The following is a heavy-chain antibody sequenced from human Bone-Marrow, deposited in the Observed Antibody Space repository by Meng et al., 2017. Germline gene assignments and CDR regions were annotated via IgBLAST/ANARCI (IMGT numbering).Heavy chain of an antibody. CDR2: ISYDGSNK. D-gene: IGHD5-12*01. Sequence: GESLKISCAASGFTFSSYAMHWVRQAPGKGLEWVAVISYDGSNKYYADSVKGRFTISRDNSKNTLYLQMNSLRAEDTAVYYCARSEYNRWLRYDYWGQGTLVTVSS. J-gene: IGHJ4*02. CDR3: ARSEYNRWLRYDY. CDR1: GFTFSSYA. V-gene: IGHV3-30*04.